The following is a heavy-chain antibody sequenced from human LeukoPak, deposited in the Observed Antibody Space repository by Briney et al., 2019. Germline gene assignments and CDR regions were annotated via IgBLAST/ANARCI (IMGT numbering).Heavy chain of an antibody. CDR2: MSGSGGRT. J-gene: IGHJ4*02. D-gene: IGHD5-12*01. CDR3: AKGMAMNTVATSG. CDR1: GFTFSNYA. Sequence: GGSLRLSCAASGFTFSNYAMSWVRQAPGKGLEWVSGMSGSGGRTYYADSVKGRFTISRDNFKNTLYLQMTSLTAEDTAVYYCAKGMAMNTVATSGWGQGTLVTVSS. V-gene: IGHV3-23*01.